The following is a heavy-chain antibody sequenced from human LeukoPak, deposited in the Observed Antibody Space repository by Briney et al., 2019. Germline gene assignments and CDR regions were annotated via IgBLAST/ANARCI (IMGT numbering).Heavy chain of an antibody. CDR2: TFSTGTN. V-gene: IGHV4-61*01. CDR1: GDSVSSDYF. J-gene: IGHJ4*02. CDR3: ARENPSGYYNRPIDY. D-gene: IGHD3-22*01. Sequence: PSETLSLTCTVSGDSVSSDYFWGWIRQPPGKGLEWIGNTFSTGTNLYNASLKSRVTITVDTSKNQFSLKLNSATAADTAIYYCARENPSGYYNRPIDYWGQGTLVTVSS.